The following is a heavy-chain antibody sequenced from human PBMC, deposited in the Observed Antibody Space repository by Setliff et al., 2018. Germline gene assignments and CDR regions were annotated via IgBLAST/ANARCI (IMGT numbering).Heavy chain of an antibody. V-gene: IGHV4-39*01. CDR3: ARPGGTTVVARHFDY. CDR2: ISYSGTP. CDR1: DDSFTSSRYY. Sequence: TSETLSLTCTVSDDSFTSSRYYWGWIRQAPGSGLEWIGSISYSGTPYYNASVESRVTISIDTSRNQFSLELRSVTVADTATYYCARPGGTTVVARHFDYWGSGILVTVSS. D-gene: IGHD2-15*01. J-gene: IGHJ4*01.